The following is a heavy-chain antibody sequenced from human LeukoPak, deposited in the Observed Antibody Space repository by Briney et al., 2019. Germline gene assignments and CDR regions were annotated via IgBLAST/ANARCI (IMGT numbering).Heavy chain of an antibody. Sequence: ASVKASCKASGYTFSRYGVSWVRQAPGQGLEWMGWISANNGNANYAQKVQGRVTMTTDTSTNTAYMELRSLRSDDTAVYYCARVNGYSNGWIDYWGQGTLVTVSS. CDR2: ISANNGNA. CDR1: GYTFSRYG. CDR3: ARVNGYSNGWIDY. D-gene: IGHD5-18*01. V-gene: IGHV1-18*01. J-gene: IGHJ4*02.